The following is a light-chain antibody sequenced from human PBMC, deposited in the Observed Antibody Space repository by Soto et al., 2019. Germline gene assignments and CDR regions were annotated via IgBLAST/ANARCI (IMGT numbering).Light chain of an antibody. CDR3: QQCSSSPYT. CDR1: QSVSNKY. Sequence: ETVLTQSPGTLSLSPGESATLSCRASQSVSNKYLVWYQQKPGQAPRLLIHGASSRATGIPDRFSGSGSGTDFNLTINRLEPADSAVYYCQQCSSSPYTFGQGTKLEIK. CDR2: GAS. V-gene: IGKV3-20*01. J-gene: IGKJ2*01.